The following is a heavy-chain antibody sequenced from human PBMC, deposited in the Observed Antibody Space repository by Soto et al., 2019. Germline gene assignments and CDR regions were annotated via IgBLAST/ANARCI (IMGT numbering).Heavy chain of an antibody. CDR1: GGSISSYY. CDR2: IYTSGST. CDR3: ARMVYAFMGEIYWFDP. V-gene: IGHV4-4*07. Sequence: PSETLSLTCTVSGGSISSYYWSWIRQPAGKGLEWIGRIYTSGSTNYNPSLKSRVTMSVDTSKNQFSLKLSSVTAADTAVYYCARMVYAFMGEIYWFDPWGQGTLVTVSS. D-gene: IGHD2-8*01. J-gene: IGHJ5*02.